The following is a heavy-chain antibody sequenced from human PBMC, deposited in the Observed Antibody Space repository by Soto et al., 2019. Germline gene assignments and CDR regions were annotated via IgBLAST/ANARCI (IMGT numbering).Heavy chain of an antibody. CDR2: IYSGGYT. V-gene: IGHV3-53*01. CDR1: GFTVSNNY. CDR3: ATRGGGGGY. Sequence: EVQLVESGGGLIQPGGSLRLSCAVSGFTVSNNYMSWVRQAPGKGLEGVSVIYSGGYTAYGDSVKGRFTISRDNSKNIIEPQKNSRRADGGAGYYGATRGGGGGYWGQGTLVTVSS. J-gene: IGHJ4*02. D-gene: IGHD3-10*01.